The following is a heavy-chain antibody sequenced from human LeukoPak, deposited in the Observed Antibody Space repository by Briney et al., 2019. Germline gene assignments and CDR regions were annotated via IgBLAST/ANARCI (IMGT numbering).Heavy chain of an antibody. Sequence: PGGSLRLSCAASGFTFSTYGMDWVRQAPGKGLEWVAVNKYYADSVKGRFTISRDNSKNTLYLQMNSLRAEDTAVYYCARDNGRVVPASNTLDYWGQGTLVTVSS. V-gene: IGHV3-30*19. CDR3: ARDNGRVVPASNTLDY. J-gene: IGHJ4*02. D-gene: IGHD2-2*01. CDR1: GFTFSTYG. CDR2: NK.